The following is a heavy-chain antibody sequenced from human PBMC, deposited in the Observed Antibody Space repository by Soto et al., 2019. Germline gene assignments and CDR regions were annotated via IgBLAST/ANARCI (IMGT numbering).Heavy chain of an antibody. J-gene: IGHJ4*02. Sequence: EVQLVESGGGLVKPGGSLRLSCAASGFTFSSYSMNWVRQAPGKGLEWVSSISSSSSYIYYADSVKGRFTISRDNAKNSLYLQMNSLRAEVTAVYYCARETYYYGSGNLGYWGQGTLVTVSS. D-gene: IGHD3-10*01. CDR1: GFTFSSYS. V-gene: IGHV3-21*01. CDR2: ISSSSSYI. CDR3: ARETYYYGSGNLGY.